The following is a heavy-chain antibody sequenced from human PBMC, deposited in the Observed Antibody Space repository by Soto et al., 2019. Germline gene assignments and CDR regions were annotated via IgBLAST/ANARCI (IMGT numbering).Heavy chain of an antibody. V-gene: IGHV1-3*01. J-gene: IGHJ4*02. CDR3: ARDPRGYHFWSSYPDY. CDR1: GYTFSSYA. D-gene: IGHD3-3*01. Sequence: ASVKVSCKTSGYTFSSYAMHWMRQAPGQRPEWVGWINADTGNTKYSQNFQGRVTITRDISARTAYMELSSLRSEDTAVYYCARDPRGYHFWSSYPDYWGQGTMVTVYS. CDR2: INADTGNT.